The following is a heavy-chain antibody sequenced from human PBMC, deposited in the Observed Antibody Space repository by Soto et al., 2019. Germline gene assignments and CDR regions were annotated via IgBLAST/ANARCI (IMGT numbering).Heavy chain of an antibody. J-gene: IGHJ4*02. Sequence: ASVKVSCKASGYTFTSYGISWVRQAPGQGLEWMGWISAYNGNTNYAQKLQGRVTMTTDTSTSTAYMELRSLGSDDTAVYYCASSLLRRYNWNYSPFDYWGQGTLVTVSS. CDR2: ISAYNGNT. CDR3: ASSLLRRYNWNYSPFDY. D-gene: IGHD1-7*01. CDR1: GYTFTSYG. V-gene: IGHV1-18*04.